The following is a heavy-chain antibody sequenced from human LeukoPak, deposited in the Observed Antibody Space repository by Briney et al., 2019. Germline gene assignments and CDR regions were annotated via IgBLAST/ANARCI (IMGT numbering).Heavy chain of an antibody. CDR3: ATEYSSSSAIDP. CDR2: IYHSGST. CDR1: GYSISSGYY. D-gene: IGHD6-6*01. V-gene: IGHV4-38-2*01. Sequence: SETLSLTCAVSGYSISSGYYWGWIRQPPGKGLEWIGSIYHSGSTYYTPSLKSRVTISVDTSKNQFSLKLSSVTAADTAVYYCATEYSSSSAIDPWGQGTLVTVSS. J-gene: IGHJ5*02.